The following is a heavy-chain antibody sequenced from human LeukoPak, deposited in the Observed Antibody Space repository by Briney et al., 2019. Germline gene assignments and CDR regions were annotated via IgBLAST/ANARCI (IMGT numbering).Heavy chain of an antibody. Sequence: VASVKVSCKASGYTFTSCGISWVRQAPGQGLEWMGWISAYNGNTNYAQKLQGRVTMTTDTSTSTAYMELRSLRSDDTAVYYCARDLEGVTMIVVANIPMDYWGQGTLVTVSS. D-gene: IGHD3-22*01. V-gene: IGHV1-18*01. CDR3: ARDLEGVTMIVVANIPMDY. CDR1: GYTFTSCG. CDR2: ISAYNGNT. J-gene: IGHJ4*02.